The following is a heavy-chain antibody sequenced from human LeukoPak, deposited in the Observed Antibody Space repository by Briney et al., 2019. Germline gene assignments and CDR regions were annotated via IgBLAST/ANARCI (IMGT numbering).Heavy chain of an antibody. CDR1: RFNFGDKF. CDR3: ARVPGHYYYYGMDV. J-gene: IGHJ6*02. Sequence: GGALRLSCAASRFNFGDKFMSGLGEAPGKGLEGLSYISRNGRTIHYADSVKGRFTISRDNANKSLYLQMNNLGAEDTAVYYCARVPGHYYYYGMDVWGQGTTVIVSS. V-gene: IGHV3-11*01. D-gene: IGHD1-26*01. CDR2: ISRNGRTI.